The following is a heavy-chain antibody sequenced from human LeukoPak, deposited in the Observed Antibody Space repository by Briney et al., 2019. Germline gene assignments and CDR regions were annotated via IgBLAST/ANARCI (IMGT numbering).Heavy chain of an antibody. Sequence: GGSLRLSCAASGFTLSTYDMHWVRQAPGKGLEWVAFTRYDGSSKYYADSVKGRFTVSRDNSKNTLYLQMNSLRAEDTAVYYCANINFDYLDNYWGQGTLVTVSS. V-gene: IGHV3-30*02. CDR1: GFTLSTYD. CDR2: TRYDGSSK. D-gene: IGHD3-9*01. J-gene: IGHJ4*02. CDR3: ANINFDYLDNY.